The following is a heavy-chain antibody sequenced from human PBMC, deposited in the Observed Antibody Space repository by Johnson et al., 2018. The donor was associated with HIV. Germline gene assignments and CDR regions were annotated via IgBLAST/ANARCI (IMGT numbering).Heavy chain of an antibody. Sequence: MQLVESGGGLVQPGGSLRLSCAASGFTVSSNYMSWVRQAPGKGLEWVSVLYRDGGTYYADSVKGRFTISRDNSKNTLYLQMNSLRADDTAVYYCAREGIWYCSGGSCYGAFDIWGQGTMVTVSS. CDR2: LYRDGGT. CDR3: AREGIWYCSGGSCYGAFDI. V-gene: IGHV3-66*02. CDR1: GFTVSSNY. D-gene: IGHD2-15*01. J-gene: IGHJ3*02.